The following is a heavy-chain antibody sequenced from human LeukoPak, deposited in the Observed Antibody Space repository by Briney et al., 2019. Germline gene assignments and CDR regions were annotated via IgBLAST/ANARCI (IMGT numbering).Heavy chain of an antibody. D-gene: IGHD6-6*01. Sequence: GGSLRLSCAASGFTFNYYNLNWVRQAPGKGLEWVSYISSTSSPIYYADSVKGRFTISRDNAKSSLCLQMNSLRAEDTAVYYCARDAEYSSSPSYMDVWGKGTTVTVSS. J-gene: IGHJ6*03. CDR3: ARDAEYSSSPSYMDV. V-gene: IGHV3-48*01. CDR2: ISSTSSPI. CDR1: GFTFNYYN.